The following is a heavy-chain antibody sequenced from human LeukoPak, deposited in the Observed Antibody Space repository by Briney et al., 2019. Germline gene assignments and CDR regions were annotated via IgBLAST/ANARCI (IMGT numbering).Heavy chain of an antibody. D-gene: IGHD1-26*01. CDR1: GYSISSGYY. CDR2: IYHSGST. Sequence: SETLSLTCTVSGYSISSGYYWGWIRQPPGKGLEWIGSIYHSGSTYYNPSHKSRVTISVDTSKNQFSLKLSSVTAADTAVYYCAREKGGRRGFDYWGQGTLVTVSS. J-gene: IGHJ4*02. CDR3: AREKGGRRGFDY. V-gene: IGHV4-38-2*02.